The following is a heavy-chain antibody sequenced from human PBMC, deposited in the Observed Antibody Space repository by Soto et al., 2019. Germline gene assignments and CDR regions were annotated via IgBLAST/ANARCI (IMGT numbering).Heavy chain of an antibody. D-gene: IGHD3-10*01. CDR1: GFTFSSYG. CDR2: IWYDGSNK. V-gene: IGHV3-33*01. J-gene: IGHJ6*02. CDR3: ARDEGLGVNYYYYGMDV. Sequence: QVQLVESGGGVVQPGRSLRLSCAASGFTFSSYGMHWVRQAPGKGLEWVAVIWYDGSNKYYADSVQVRFSIFIDNSKKTMYMQMKSLRAEDTAVYYCARDEGLGVNYYYYGMDVWGQGTTVTVSS.